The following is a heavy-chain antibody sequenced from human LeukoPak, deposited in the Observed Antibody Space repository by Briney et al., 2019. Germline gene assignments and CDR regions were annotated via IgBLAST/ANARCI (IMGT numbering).Heavy chain of an antibody. CDR3: ARTHTYRSDY. V-gene: IGHV5-51*01. CDR1: GYSFTNYW. CDR2: TYPGDSDI. Sequence: GESLKISCKGSGYSFTNYWIAWVRQMPGKGLEWMGITYPGDSDIRYSPSFQGQVTISADNSISTAYLQWSSLKASDTAMYYCARTHTYRSDYWGQGTLVTVSS. D-gene: IGHD2-21*01. J-gene: IGHJ4*02.